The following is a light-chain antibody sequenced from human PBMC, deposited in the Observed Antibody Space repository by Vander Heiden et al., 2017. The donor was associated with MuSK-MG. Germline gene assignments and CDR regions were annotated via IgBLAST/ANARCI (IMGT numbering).Light chain of an antibody. CDR1: QIISTS. CDR3: QQSYSMPRT. Sequence: DIQMTQSPSSLSASIGDRVTITCRASQIISTSLNWYQQKPGKALKLLIYAASSLQSGVPSRFSGSGSGTDFTLTISSLQPEDFATYYCQQSYSMPRTFGQGTKVEIK. V-gene: IGKV1-39*01. J-gene: IGKJ1*01. CDR2: AAS.